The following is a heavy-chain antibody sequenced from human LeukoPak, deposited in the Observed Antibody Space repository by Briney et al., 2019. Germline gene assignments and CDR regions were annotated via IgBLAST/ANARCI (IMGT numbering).Heavy chain of an antibody. CDR3: ARVGSSGVRY. CDR2: IYTSGST. D-gene: IGHD6-19*01. J-gene: IGHJ4*02. CDR1: GGSISSGSYY. V-gene: IGHV4-61*02. Sequence: TSETLSLTCTVSGGSISSGSYYWSWIRQPAGKGLEWIGRIYTSGSTNYNPSLKSRVTISVDTSKNQFSLKLSSVTAADTAVYFCARVGSSGVRYWGQGTLVTVSS.